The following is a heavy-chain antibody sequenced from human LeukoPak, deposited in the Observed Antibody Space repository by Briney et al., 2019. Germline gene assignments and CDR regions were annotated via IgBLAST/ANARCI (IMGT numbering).Heavy chain of an antibody. CDR1: GSMFSTYA. CDR3: AKDGTYDDYGDYPGDG. D-gene: IGHD4-17*01. Sequence: GGSLRLSCAGSGSMFSTYAMSWVRQAPGQGLEWISGISGTGGSTYYADSVEGRFTISRDNSKNTLYLQMNSLRAEDTAVYYCAKDGTYDDYGDYPGDGWGQGTLVTVSS. J-gene: IGHJ4*02. V-gene: IGHV3-23*01. CDR2: ISGTGGST.